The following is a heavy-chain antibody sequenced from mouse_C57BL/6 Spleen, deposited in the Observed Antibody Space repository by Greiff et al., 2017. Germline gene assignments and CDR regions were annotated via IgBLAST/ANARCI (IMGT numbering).Heavy chain of an antibody. CDR2: ISSGSSTI. V-gene: IGHV5-17*01. Sequence: EVKVVESGGGLVKPGGSLKLSCAASEFTFSDYGMHWVRQAPEKGLEWVAYISSGSSTIYYADTVKGRFTISRDNAKNTLFLQMTSLRSEDTAMYYCARNYGSSYRYFDVWGTGTTVTVSS. CDR3: ARNYGSSYRYFDV. CDR1: EFTFSDYG. D-gene: IGHD1-1*01. J-gene: IGHJ1*03.